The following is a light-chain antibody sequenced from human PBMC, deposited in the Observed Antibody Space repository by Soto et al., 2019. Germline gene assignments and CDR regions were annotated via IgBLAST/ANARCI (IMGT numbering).Light chain of an antibody. CDR3: SSYTSSSTLLV. CDR2: EVR. CDR1: SSDVGGYNY. V-gene: IGLV2-14*01. J-gene: IGLJ2*01. Sequence: QSALTQPASVSGSPGQSITISCTGTSSDVGGYNYVSWYQQHPGKAPKLMIYEVRNRPSGVSNRFSGSKSGNTASLTISGLQAEDEADYYCSSYTSSSTLLVFGGGTKVTVL.